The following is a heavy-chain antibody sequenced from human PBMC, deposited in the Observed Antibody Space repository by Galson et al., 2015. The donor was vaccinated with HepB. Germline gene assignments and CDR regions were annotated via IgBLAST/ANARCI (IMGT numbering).Heavy chain of an antibody. V-gene: IGHV3-64D*06. J-gene: IGHJ1*01. CDR3: VSLSGMVGGYFQH. D-gene: IGHD2-15*01. CDR2: ISSQGGSI. CDR1: GLTLSSHS. Sequence: SLRLSCAVSGLTLSSHSMHWVRQAPGKGLEFVSAISSQGGSIDYADSVKDRFTISRDNSKNMVYLQMSNLRVDDTALCFCVSLSGMVGGYFQHWGQGTLVVVSS.